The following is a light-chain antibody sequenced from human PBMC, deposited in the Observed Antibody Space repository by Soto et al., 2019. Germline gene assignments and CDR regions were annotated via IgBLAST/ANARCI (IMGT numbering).Light chain of an antibody. Sequence: QSALTQPPSASGSPGQSVTISCTGTSSDVGGYKYVSWYQQHPGKAPKLMIYEVSTRPSGVPDRFSGSKSGNTASLTVSGLQAEDEADYYCSSYAGSTCVVFGGGTKL. V-gene: IGLV2-8*01. CDR1: SSDVGGYKY. CDR2: EVS. J-gene: IGLJ2*01. CDR3: SSYAGSTCVV.